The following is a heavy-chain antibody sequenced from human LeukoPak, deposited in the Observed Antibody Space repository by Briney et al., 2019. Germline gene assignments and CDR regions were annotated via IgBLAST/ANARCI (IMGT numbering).Heavy chain of an antibody. CDR1: GGSISSNSYY. Sequence: SETLSLTCSVSGGSISSNSYYWGWIRQPPGKGLEWIGSILVSGTSYYNPSLESRLTISVDIFQNHFSLKVRSMTAADTAVYFCASQQTRYSISASETWGQGTLVTVSS. CDR2: ILVSGTS. J-gene: IGHJ5*02. CDR3: ASQQTRYSISASET. D-gene: IGHD6-6*01. V-gene: IGHV4-39*01.